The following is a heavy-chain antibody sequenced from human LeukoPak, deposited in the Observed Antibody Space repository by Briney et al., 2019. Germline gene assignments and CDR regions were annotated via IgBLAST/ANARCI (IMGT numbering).Heavy chain of an antibody. CDR2: IYYSGST. V-gene: IGHV4-59*01. Sequence: SETLSLTCTVSGGSISGYYWNWIRQPPGKGLEWIGYIYYSGSTNYNPSLKSRVTISVDTSKNQFSLKLKSVTAADTAVYYCANGVPPGTTMAEFDHWGQGTLVTVSS. J-gene: IGHJ4*02. CDR1: GGSISGYY. CDR3: ANGVPPGTTMAEFDH. D-gene: IGHD1-1*01.